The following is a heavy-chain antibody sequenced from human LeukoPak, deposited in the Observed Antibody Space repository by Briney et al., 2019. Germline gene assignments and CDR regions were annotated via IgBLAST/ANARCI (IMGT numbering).Heavy chain of an antibody. Sequence: SETLSLTCTVSGGSVSDYYWSWIRQSPGKGLEWIGYIYYTGGTSYNPSLRSRVTMSADTSKTQFSLKLNSVTAADTAIYYCAAMTTVTMYSYFFDSWGQGTLLTVSS. CDR1: GGSVSDYY. J-gene: IGHJ4*02. CDR2: IYYTGGT. V-gene: IGHV4-59*02. D-gene: IGHD4-17*01. CDR3: AAMTTVTMYSYFFDS.